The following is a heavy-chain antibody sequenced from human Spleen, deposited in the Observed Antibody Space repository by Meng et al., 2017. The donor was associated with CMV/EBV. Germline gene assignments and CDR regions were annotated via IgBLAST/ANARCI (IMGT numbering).Heavy chain of an antibody. J-gene: IGHJ5*02. D-gene: IGHD6-13*01. CDR2: INHSGST. CDR3: ARSRDGYSSSWGENWFDP. V-gene: IGHV4-34*01. Sequence: QGRLQQWGAGLLRPSETLSLTCAVYGGSFSGYYWSWIRQPPGKGLEWIGEINHSGSTNYNPSLKSRVTISVDTSKNQFSLKLSSVTAADTAVYYCARSRDGYSSSWGENWFDPWGQGTLVTVSS. CDR1: GGSFSGYY.